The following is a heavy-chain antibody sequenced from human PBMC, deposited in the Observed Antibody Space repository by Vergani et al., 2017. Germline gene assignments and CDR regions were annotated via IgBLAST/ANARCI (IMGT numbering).Heavy chain of an antibody. V-gene: IGHV5-10-1*03. D-gene: IGHD1-26*01. CDR1: GYSFTRYW. J-gene: IGHJ3*02. CDR3: ARPGIVGATTAFDM. CDR2: IDPSDSYT. Sequence: EVQLVQSGAEVKKPGESLRISCKGSGYSFTRYWISWVRQMPGKGLEWMGRIDPSDSYTNYSPSFQGHVTISVDKSISTAYRQWSSLKDSDTAMYYCARPGIVGATTAFDMWGQGTMVTVSS.